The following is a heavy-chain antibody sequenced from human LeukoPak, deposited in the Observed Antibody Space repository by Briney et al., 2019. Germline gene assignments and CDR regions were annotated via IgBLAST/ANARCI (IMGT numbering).Heavy chain of an antibody. D-gene: IGHD3-22*01. CDR1: GGTFSSYA. CDR2: IIPIFGTA. Sequence: GASVKVSCKASGGTFSSYAISWVRQAPGQGLEWMGGIIPIFGTANYAQKFQGRVTITADESTSTAYMELSSLRSEDTAVYYCARDYYDSSGYYAPDYWGQGTLVTVSS. V-gene: IGHV1-69*13. J-gene: IGHJ4*02. CDR3: ARDYYDSSGYYAPDY.